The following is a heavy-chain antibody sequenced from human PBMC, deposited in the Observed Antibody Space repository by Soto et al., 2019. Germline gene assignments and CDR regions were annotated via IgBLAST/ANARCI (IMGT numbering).Heavy chain of an antibody. CDR3: ARERYCSGGSCYSVWFDP. CDR2: IIPIFGTA. J-gene: IGHJ5*02. D-gene: IGHD2-15*01. Sequence: QVQLVQSGAEVKKPGSSVKVSCKASGGTFSSYAISWVRQAPGQGLEWMGGIIPIFGTANYAQKFQGRVTITADAATSTAYMELSSLRSEDTAVYYCARERYCSGGSCYSVWFDPWGQGTLVTVSS. CDR1: GGTFSSYA. V-gene: IGHV1-69*01.